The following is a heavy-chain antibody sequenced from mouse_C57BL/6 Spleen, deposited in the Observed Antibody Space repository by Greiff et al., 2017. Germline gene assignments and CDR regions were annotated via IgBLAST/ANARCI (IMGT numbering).Heavy chain of an antibody. CDR2: ISSGGSYT. V-gene: IGHV5-6*01. J-gene: IGHJ2*01. CDR1: GFTFSSYG. CDR3: ARQGDYLDY. Sequence: EVQGVESGGDLVKPGGSLKLSCAASGFTFSSYGMSWVRQTPDTRLAWVATISSGGSYTYYPDSVKGRFPISRDNAKNTLYLQMSSLKSEDTAMYYCARQGDYLDYWGQGTTLTVSS.